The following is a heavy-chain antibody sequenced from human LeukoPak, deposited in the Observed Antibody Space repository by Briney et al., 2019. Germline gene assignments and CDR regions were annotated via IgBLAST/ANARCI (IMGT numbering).Heavy chain of an antibody. CDR3: ARTAPGGYSYGDVDY. CDR2: IYPGDSDT. CDR1: GYSFTSYW. Sequence: GESLKISCKGSGYSFTSYWIGWVRQMPGKGLEWMGIIYPGDSDTRYSPSFQGQVTISADKSISTAYLQWSSLKASDTAMYYCARTAPGGYSYGDVDYWGQGILVTVSS. V-gene: IGHV5-51*01. J-gene: IGHJ4*02. D-gene: IGHD5-18*01.